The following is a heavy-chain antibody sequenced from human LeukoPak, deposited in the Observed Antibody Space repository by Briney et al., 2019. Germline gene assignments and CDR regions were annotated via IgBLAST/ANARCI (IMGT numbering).Heavy chain of an antibody. CDR3: ASMTTSYYYYMDV. V-gene: IGHV4-4*09. J-gene: IGHJ6*03. Sequence: SETLSLSCTVSGGSISSYYWSWIRQPPGKELEWIGYIYTSGSTNYNPSLKSRVTISVDTSKNQFSLKLSSVTAADTAVYYCASMTTSYYYYMDVWGKGTTVTVSS. CDR1: GGSISSYY. CDR2: IYTSGST. D-gene: IGHD4-17*01.